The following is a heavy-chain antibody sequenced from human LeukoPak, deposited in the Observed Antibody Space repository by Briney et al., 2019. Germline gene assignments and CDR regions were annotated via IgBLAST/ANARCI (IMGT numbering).Heavy chain of an antibody. D-gene: IGHD3-10*01. J-gene: IGHJ4*02. V-gene: IGHV3-48*04. CDR3: VRVRGGSGSYYNYIDY. Sequence: GGSLRLTCAASGFTFRDYSMNWVRQAPPKGQRWLSFISSSSDNYMSAIYYADSVKGRFTISRDNARNSLFLQMNGLRAEDTAVYYCVRVRGGSGSYYNYIDYWGQGNLVTVSS. CDR2: ISSSSDNYMSAI. CDR1: GFTFRDYS.